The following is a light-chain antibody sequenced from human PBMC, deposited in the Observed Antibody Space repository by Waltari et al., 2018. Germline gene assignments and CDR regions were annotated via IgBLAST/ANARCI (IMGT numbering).Light chain of an antibody. CDR3: AAWDDSLSGWV. CDR1: SSNIGDNY. CDR2: RNN. V-gene: IGLV1-47*01. J-gene: IGLJ3*02. Sequence: QSVLTQLPSASGTSGQGVTISCSGSSSNIGDNYVNWYQQFPGTSPRLLIHRNNQRPSGGPDRFSGSKSGNSAFLVISGRRSEDEADYHCAAWDDSLSGWVFGGGTKVTVL.